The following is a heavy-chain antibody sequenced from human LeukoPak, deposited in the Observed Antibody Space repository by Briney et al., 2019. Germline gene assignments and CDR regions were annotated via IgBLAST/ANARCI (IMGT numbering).Heavy chain of an antibody. Sequence: SGGSLRLSCAASGFTFSTNDMSWVRQAPGKGLQWVSAISGRDCSTYYADSARGRFTISRDNSENTLYLQMNSLRAEHTAVYYCAKKYSSAWPCFDYWGQGVLVTVSS. J-gene: IGHJ4*03. CDR2: ISGRDCST. V-gene: IGHV3-23*01. D-gene: IGHD6-19*01. CDR3: AKKYSSAWPCFDY. CDR1: GFTFSTND.